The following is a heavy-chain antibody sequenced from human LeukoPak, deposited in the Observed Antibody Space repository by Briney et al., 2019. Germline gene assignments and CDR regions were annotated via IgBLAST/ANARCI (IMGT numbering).Heavy chain of an antibody. CDR1: GGSFSGYY. CDR3: AGSGLVTPFYYYYYGMDV. J-gene: IGHJ6*02. Sequence: PSETLSLTCAVYGGSFSGYYWSWIRRPPGKGLEWIGEINHSGSTNYNPSLKSRVTISVDTSKNQFSLKLSSVTAADTAVYYCAGSGLVTPFYYYYYGMDVWGQGTTVTVSS. CDR2: INHSGST. D-gene: IGHD3/OR15-3a*01. V-gene: IGHV4-34*01.